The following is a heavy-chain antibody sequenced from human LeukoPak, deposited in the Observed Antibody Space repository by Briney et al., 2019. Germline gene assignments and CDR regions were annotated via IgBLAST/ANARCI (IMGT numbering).Heavy chain of an antibody. D-gene: IGHD4-17*01. V-gene: IGHV4-39*01. CDR1: GGSISSSNYY. CDR3: VRHHTYYGNFDY. J-gene: IGHJ4*02. CDR2: MYYSGST. Sequence: SETLSLTCTVSGGSISSSNYYWGWLRQPPEKGLEWIGSMYYSGSTYYNPSLKSRVTISVDTSKNQFSLTLGSVTAADTAVYSCVRHHTYYGNFDYWGQGTLVTVSS.